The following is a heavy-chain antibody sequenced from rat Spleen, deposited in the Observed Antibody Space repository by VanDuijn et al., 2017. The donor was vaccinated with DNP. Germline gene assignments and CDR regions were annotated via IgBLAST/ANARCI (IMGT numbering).Heavy chain of an antibody. CDR3: VRGSAFFDY. D-gene: IGHD3-2*01. CDR2: IWSHGGT. J-gene: IGHJ2*01. V-gene: IGHV2-47*01. Sequence: QVQLKESGPGLVQPSQTLSLTCTVSGFSLTTNSVSWIRQPPGKGLEWMGVIWSHGGTDYNSAIKSRLSISRDTSKSQVFLKMNSLQTEDTAMYFCVRGSAFFDYWGQGVMVTVSS. CDR1: GFSLTTNS.